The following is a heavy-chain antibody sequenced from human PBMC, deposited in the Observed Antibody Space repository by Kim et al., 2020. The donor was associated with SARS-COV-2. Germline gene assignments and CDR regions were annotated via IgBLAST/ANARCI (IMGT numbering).Heavy chain of an antibody. CDR1: GDYQR. J-gene: IGHJ1*01. CDR3: STSWGGRGIDD. Sequence: GGSLRLSCAASGDYQRMHWVRQVPGKGLEWMSRIKSDATSTAYAGSVKGRIIISTDNAKTTLFLQMNRLRPEDTAGYFVSTSWGGRGIDDWGPVTLVPV. CDR2: IKSDATST. D-gene: IGHD7-27*01. V-gene: IGHV3-74*01.